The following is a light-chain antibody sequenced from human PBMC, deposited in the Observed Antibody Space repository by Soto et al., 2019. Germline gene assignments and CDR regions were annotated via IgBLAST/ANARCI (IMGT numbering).Light chain of an antibody. CDR3: QLYGDSPT. Sequence: IVLTQSPGTLSLSPGERATLSCRASQSVTSEYLAWFQQKPGQAPRLLLYDVSIRATGFPDRFSGSGSGTDFTLTISRLEPEDFAVYYCQLYGDSPTFGGGTKVEIK. V-gene: IGKV3-20*01. J-gene: IGKJ4*01. CDR1: QSVTSEY. CDR2: DVS.